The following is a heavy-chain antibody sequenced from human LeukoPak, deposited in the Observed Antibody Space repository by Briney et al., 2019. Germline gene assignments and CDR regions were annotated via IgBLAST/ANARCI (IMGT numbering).Heavy chain of an antibody. CDR3: ARRGLVPAFDI. V-gene: IGHV3-74*01. J-gene: IGHJ3*02. D-gene: IGHD3-10*02. CDR1: GFIFSGYW. Sequence: GGSLRLSCTASGFIFSGYWMHWVRQAPGKGLVWLSRINSDGNITTYADSVRGRFTISRDNAKNTLYLQMSSLRVDDTAVYFCARRGLVPAFDIWGQGTVVSVTS. CDR2: INSDGNIT.